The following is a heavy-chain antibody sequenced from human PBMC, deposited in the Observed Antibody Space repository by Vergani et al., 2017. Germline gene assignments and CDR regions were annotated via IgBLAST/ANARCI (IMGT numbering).Heavy chain of an antibody. V-gene: IGHV3-33*06. Sequence: QVQLVESGGGVVQPGRSLRLSCAASGFTFSSYGMHWVRQAPGKGLEWVAVIWYDGSNKYYADSVKGRFTISRDNSKNTLYLQMNSLRAEDTAVYYCAKELGFMTLGQAHNAFDIWGQGTMVTVSS. D-gene: IGHD3-16*01. J-gene: IGHJ3*02. CDR3: AKELGFMTLGQAHNAFDI. CDR1: GFTFSSYG. CDR2: IWYDGSNK.